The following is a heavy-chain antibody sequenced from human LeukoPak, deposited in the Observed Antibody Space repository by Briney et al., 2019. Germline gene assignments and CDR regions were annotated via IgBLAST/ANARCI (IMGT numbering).Heavy chain of an antibody. J-gene: IGHJ4*02. CDR3: ASVVVAATTGDY. Sequence: PGGSLRLSCAASGFTFSSYSMNWVRQAPGKGLEWVSSISSSSSYIYYADSVKGRFTISRDNAKNSLYLQMNSLRAEDTAVYYCASVVVAATTGDYWGQGTLVTVSS. D-gene: IGHD2-15*01. V-gene: IGHV3-21*01. CDR2: ISSSSSYI. CDR1: GFTFSSYS.